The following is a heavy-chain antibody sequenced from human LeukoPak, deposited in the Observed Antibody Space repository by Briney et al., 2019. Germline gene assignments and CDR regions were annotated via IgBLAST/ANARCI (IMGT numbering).Heavy chain of an antibody. CDR1: GYTFTSYG. CDR3: ARDQIAAAGTDIDY. D-gene: IGHD6-13*01. Sequence: WASVKVSCKASGYTFTSYGISWVRQAPGQGLEWMGWISAYNGNTNYAQKLQGRVTMTTDTSTSTAYMELRSLRSDDTAVYYCARDQIAAAGTDIDYWGQGTLVTVSS. J-gene: IGHJ4*02. V-gene: IGHV1-18*01. CDR2: ISAYNGNT.